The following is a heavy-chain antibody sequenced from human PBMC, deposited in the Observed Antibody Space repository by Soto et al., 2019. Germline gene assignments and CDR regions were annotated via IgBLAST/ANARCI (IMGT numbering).Heavy chain of an antibody. CDR2: IIPILGIA. CDR3: ASYRSYYYYMDV. J-gene: IGHJ6*03. D-gene: IGHD3-16*02. CDR1: GGTFSSYT. Sequence: SVKVCCKASGGTFSSYTISWVRQAPGQGLEWMGRIIPILGIANYAQKFQGRVTITADKSTSTAYMELSSLRSEDTAVYYCASYRSYYYYMDVWGKGTTVTVS. V-gene: IGHV1-69*02.